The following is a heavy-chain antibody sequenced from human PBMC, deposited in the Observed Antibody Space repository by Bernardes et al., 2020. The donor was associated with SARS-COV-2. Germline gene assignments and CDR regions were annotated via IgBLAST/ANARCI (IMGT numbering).Heavy chain of an antibody. CDR3: TRGPSGFYGKFDS. Sequence: GSLRLSCAASGFTFSSDWMHWVRQAPGKGLVWVSRINSDGSTTNYADSVKGRFTISRDNAKNTLYLQMNSLRAEDTALYYCTRGPSGFYGKFDSWGQGTLVTVSS. D-gene: IGHD6-19*01. CDR2: INSDGSTT. J-gene: IGHJ4*02. CDR1: GFTFSSDW. V-gene: IGHV3-74*01.